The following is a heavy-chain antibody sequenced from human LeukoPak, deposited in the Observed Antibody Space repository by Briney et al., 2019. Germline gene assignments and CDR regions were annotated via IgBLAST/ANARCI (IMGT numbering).Heavy chain of an antibody. V-gene: IGHV3-7*01. CDR1: GFTFSSYW. Sequence: GGSLRLSCAASGFTFSSYWMTWVRQAPGMGLEWVANIKQDGSEKNYVDSVKGRFTISRDNAKNSLYLQVNSLRAEDTAVYYCARARYNDYWGQGTLVTVSS. CDR2: IKQDGSEK. CDR3: ARARYNDY. J-gene: IGHJ4*02. D-gene: IGHD1-14*01.